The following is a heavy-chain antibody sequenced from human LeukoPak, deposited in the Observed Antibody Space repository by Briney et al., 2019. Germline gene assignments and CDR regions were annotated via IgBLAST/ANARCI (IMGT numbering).Heavy chain of an antibody. CDR3: ARPHRGIWFEDRHTYYFDY. CDR1: GYTFHTYG. V-gene: IGHV1-18*01. Sequence: ASVRVSCKASGYTFHTYGISWVRQAPGQGLEWMGWISSYTGDTNYQQNSQGRVTMTKDTSTSTAYMELRSLRSDDTAVYYCARPHRGIWFEDRHTYYFDYWGQGTLVTVSS. J-gene: IGHJ4*02. CDR2: ISSYTGDT. D-gene: IGHD3-10*01.